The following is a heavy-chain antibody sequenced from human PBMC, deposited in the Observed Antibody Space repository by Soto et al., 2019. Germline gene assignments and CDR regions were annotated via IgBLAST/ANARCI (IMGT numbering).Heavy chain of an antibody. CDR2: IKQDGSEK. Sequence: VQLQQWGAGLLKPSETLSLTCAVYGGSFSGYYWSWIRQPPGKGLEWVANIKQDGSEKYYVDSVKGRFTISRDNAKNSLYLQMNSLRAEDTAVYYCAREHGIAAAGYDYWGQGTLVTVSS. V-gene: IGHV3-7*03. CDR1: GGSFSGYY. CDR3: AREHGIAAAGYDY. J-gene: IGHJ4*02. D-gene: IGHD6-13*01.